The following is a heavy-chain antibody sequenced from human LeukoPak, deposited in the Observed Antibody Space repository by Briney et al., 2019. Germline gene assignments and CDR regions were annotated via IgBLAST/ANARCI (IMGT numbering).Heavy chain of an antibody. CDR3: ARGPHSGYDWILPTLQYYFDY. CDR1: GGSISSGFYY. D-gene: IGHD5-12*01. Sequence: KSSETLSLTCTVSGGSISSGFYYWAWIRQPPGKGLEWIGSIYYSGITYYNPSFKSPVTISIDTAKNQFSLKLSSVTAADTAVYYCARGPHSGYDWILPTLQYYFDYWGQGTLVTVSS. V-gene: IGHV4-39*01. J-gene: IGHJ4*02. CDR2: IYYSGIT.